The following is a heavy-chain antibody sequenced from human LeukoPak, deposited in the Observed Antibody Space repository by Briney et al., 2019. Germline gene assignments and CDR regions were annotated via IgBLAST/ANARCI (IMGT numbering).Heavy chain of an antibody. Sequence: SETLSLTCTVSGGSISSSSYYWGWIRQPPGKGLGWIGSIYYSGSTYYNPSLKSRVTISVDRSKNQFSLKLSSVTAADTAVYYCARSSNWFDPWGQGTLVTVSS. CDR3: ARSSNWFDP. CDR1: GGSISSSSYY. V-gene: IGHV4-39*07. J-gene: IGHJ5*02. CDR2: IYYSGST.